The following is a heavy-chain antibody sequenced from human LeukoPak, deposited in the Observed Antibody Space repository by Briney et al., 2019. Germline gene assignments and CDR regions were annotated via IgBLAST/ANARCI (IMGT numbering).Heavy chain of an antibody. Sequence: GASVKVSCKASGYTFTGYYMHWVRQAPGQGLEWMGWINPNSGGTNYAQKFQGRVTMTRDTSISTAYMELSRLRSDDTAVYYCARVLRLGELSLYERHTGFDYWGQGTLVTVSS. V-gene: IGHV1-2*02. D-gene: IGHD3-16*02. CDR3: ARVLRLGELSLYERHTGFDY. CDR1: GYTFTGYY. J-gene: IGHJ4*02. CDR2: INPNSGGT.